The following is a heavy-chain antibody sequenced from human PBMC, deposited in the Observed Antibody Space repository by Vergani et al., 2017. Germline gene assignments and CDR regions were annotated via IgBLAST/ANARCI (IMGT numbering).Heavy chain of an antibody. CDR3: AKDVYSSSSVGGWFDP. CDR2: ISAYNGNT. J-gene: IGHJ5*02. D-gene: IGHD6-6*01. V-gene: IGHV1-18*01. Sequence: QVQLVQSGAEVKKPGASVKVSCKASGYTFTSYGISWVRQAPGQGLEWMGWISAYNGNTNYAQKLQGRVTMTTDTSTSTAYMELRSLRAEDTALYYCAKDVYSSSSVGGWFDPWGQGTLVTVSS. CDR1: GYTFTSYG.